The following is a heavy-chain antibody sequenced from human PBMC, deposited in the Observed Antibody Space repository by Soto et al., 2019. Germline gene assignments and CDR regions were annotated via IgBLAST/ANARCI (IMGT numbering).Heavy chain of an antibody. V-gene: IGHV3-74*01. J-gene: IGHJ4*02. CDR3: GRVSCSSTSCYRLVQDY. Sequence: GGSLRLSCAASGFTFSSYWMHWVRQAPGKGLVWVSRINSDGSSTSYADSVKGRFTISRDNAKNTLYLQMNSLRAEDTAVYYCGRVSCSSTSCYRLVQDYWGQGTLVTVSS. CDR1: GFTFSSYW. CDR2: INSDGSST. D-gene: IGHD2-2*01.